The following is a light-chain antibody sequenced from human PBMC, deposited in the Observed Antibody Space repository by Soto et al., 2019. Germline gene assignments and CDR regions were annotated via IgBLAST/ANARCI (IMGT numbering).Light chain of an antibody. Sequence: DIQMTQSPSALSASVGDRVTITCRASQSIGPWLAWFQQRPGKPPKLLISQTSYLESGVPSRFSGSGSGTEFTLTISSLQPDDFATYYCQQYRSYSRTFGQGTRVEAK. CDR2: QTS. CDR1: QSIGPW. V-gene: IGKV1-5*03. CDR3: QQYRSYSRT. J-gene: IGKJ1*01.